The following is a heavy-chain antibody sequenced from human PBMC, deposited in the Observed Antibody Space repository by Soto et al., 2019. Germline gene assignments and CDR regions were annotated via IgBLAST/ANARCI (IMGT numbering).Heavy chain of an antibody. J-gene: IGHJ6*03. Sequence: GGSLRLSCAASGFTFDDYAMHWVRQAPGKGLEWVSGISWNSGSIGYAGSVKGRFTISRDNAKNSLYLQMNSLRAEDTALYYCAKEGLTTVTPSGYYYYYYMDVWGKGTTVTVSS. V-gene: IGHV3-9*01. D-gene: IGHD4-4*01. CDR3: AKEGLTTVTPSGYYYYYYMDV. CDR2: ISWNSGSI. CDR1: GFTFDDYA.